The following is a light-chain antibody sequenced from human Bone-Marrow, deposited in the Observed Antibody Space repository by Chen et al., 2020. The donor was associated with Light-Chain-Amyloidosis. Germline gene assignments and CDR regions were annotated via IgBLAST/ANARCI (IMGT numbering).Light chain of an antibody. CDR2: DAS. CDR3: QQRSNWPPLT. CDR1: QSVSSY. J-gene: IGKJ4*01. V-gene: IGKV3-11*01. Sequence: EIVFTQSPATLSLSPGERATLSCRASQSVSSYLAWYQQKPGQAPRLLIYDASNRATGIPARFSGSGSGTDFNLTISSLEPEDFAVYYCQQRSNWPPLTFGEGTRVEIK.